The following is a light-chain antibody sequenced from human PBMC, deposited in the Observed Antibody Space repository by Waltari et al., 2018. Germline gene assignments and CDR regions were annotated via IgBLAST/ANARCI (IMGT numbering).Light chain of an antibody. CDR3: QTWDTNTAVT. V-gene: IGLV3-1*01. CDR1: KLGAKY. Sequence: SYELTQPPSVSVSPGQTALLPCPGTKLGAKYPSWYQQKAGKSPLLVISHDRKRPSWIPGRFSGSSSGNTATLIISDTQAVDEADYYCQTWDTNTAVTFGGGTTLTVL. J-gene: IGLJ2*01. CDR2: HDR.